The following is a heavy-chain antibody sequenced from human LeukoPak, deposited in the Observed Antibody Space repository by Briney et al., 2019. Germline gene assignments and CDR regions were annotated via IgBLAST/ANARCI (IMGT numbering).Heavy chain of an antibody. CDR1: GFTFNKYA. CDR2: ISGSDSGT. Sequence: GGSLRLSCAASGFTFNKYAMSWVRQAPGKGLEWVSAISGSDSGTYYADSVKGRFTISRDNSKNTLYLQIKSLRAEDAAVYDCAKAPLGRCTGAICYSFDYWGQGTLVTVSS. V-gene: IGHV3-23*01. D-gene: IGHD2-8*02. J-gene: IGHJ4*02. CDR3: AKAPLGRCTGAICYSFDY.